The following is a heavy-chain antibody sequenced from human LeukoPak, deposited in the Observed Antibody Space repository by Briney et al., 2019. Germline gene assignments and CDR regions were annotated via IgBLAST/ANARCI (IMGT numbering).Heavy chain of an antibody. Sequence: PSETLSLTCTVSGGSISSYYWSWIRQPAGKGLEWIGRIYTSGSTYYNPSIKSRVTMSVDSSKNQSSLKLSSVTAADTAVYYCASTTTGYSSSWYEYWGQGTLVTVSS. D-gene: IGHD6-13*01. J-gene: IGHJ4*02. CDR2: IYTSGST. CDR1: GGSISSYY. CDR3: ASTTTGYSSSWYEY. V-gene: IGHV4-4*07.